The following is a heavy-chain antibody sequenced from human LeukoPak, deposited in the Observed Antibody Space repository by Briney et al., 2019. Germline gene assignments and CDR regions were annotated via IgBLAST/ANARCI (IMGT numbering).Heavy chain of an antibody. CDR1: SGSISNYY. CDR2: IDYRGST. CDR3: ARSRSGYSYDHAAFEI. D-gene: IGHD5-18*01. J-gene: IGHJ3*02. Sequence: SETLPLTCTVSSGSISNYYWSWIRQPPGKGLEWIAYIDYRGSTTYNPSLRSRVTISADTSRNQFSLKLSSVTAADTAVYYCARSRSGYSYDHAAFEIWGQGTMVTVSS. V-gene: IGHV4-59*01.